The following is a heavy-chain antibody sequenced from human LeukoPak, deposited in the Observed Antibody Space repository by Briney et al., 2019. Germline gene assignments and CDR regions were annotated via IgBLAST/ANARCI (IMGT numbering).Heavy chain of an antibody. CDR2: IRFDGSNK. Sequence: GGSLRLSCAASGFIFSNYGMHWVRQAPGKGLEWVALIRFDGSNKFYVDSVKGRFTISRDNSKNTLYLQMNSLRVEDTAIYYCAKAREMATILRWGDRLAFDYWGQGTLVTVSS. D-gene: IGHD5-24*01. V-gene: IGHV3-30*02. J-gene: IGHJ4*02. CDR3: AKAREMATILRWGDRLAFDY. CDR1: GFIFSNYG.